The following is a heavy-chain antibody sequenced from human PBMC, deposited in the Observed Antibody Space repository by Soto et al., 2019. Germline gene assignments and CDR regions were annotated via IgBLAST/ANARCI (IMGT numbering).Heavy chain of an antibody. D-gene: IGHD6-25*01. CDR3: ARDAGYSTGRFDP. V-gene: IGHV5-10-1*01. J-gene: IGHJ5*02. CDR2: IDPSDSYT. Sequence: PRESLKLSCKASGYTFDIYWISWLRQMPGKGLEWMGRIDPSDSYTNYSPSLQGHVTISADKSISSAYLQWSSLKASDTAMYYCARDAGYSTGRFDPWGQGTLVT. CDR1: GYTFDIYW.